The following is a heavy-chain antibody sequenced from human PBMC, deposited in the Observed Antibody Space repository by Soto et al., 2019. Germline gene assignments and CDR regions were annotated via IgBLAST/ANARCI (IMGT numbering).Heavy chain of an antibody. J-gene: IGHJ4*02. V-gene: IGHV3-30-3*01. CDR2: VSYDGSKQ. CDR1: GFTFSNYA. Sequence: QVQLVESGGGVVQPGRSLRVSCAASGFTFSNYAMHWVRQAPGKGLEWVAVVSYDGSKQFYADSVEGRFTISRDSSKSTLYLHMDNLRDWDTAVYYCARDRVYYYDNSGYYNFDYWGQGTLVTVSS. CDR3: ARDRVYYYDNSGYYNFDY. D-gene: IGHD3-22*01.